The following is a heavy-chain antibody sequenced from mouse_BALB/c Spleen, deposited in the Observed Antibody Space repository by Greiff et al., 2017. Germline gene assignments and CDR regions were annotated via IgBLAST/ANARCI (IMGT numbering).Heavy chain of an antibody. D-gene: IGHD1-1*01. V-gene: IGHV1S81*02. CDR1: GYTFTSYY. CDR3: TRGTRVVKEAWFAY. Sequence: VQLLQSGAELVKPGASVKLSCTASGYTFTSYYMYWVKQSPGQGLEWIGEINPSNGGTNFNEKVKSKATLTVDKSSSTKYMQLSSLKSEDSAVYYCTRGTRVVKEAWFAYWGQGTLVTVSA. J-gene: IGHJ3*01. CDR2: INPSNGGT.